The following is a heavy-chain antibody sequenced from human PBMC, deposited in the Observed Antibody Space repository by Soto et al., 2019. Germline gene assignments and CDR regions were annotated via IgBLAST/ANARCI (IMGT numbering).Heavy chain of an antibody. D-gene: IGHD3-10*01. CDR2: IIPIFGTA. J-gene: IGHJ6*02. V-gene: IGHV1-69*13. Sequence: ASVKVSCKASGGTFSSYAISWVRQAPGQGLEWMGGIIPIFGTANYAQKFQGRVTITADESTSTAYMELSSLRSEDTAVYYCARSLTWFGDPGMDVWGQGTTVTGSS. CDR1: GGTFSSYA. CDR3: ARSLTWFGDPGMDV.